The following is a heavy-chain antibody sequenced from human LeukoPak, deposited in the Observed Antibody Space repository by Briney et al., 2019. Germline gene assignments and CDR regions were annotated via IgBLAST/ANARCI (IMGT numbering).Heavy chain of an antibody. J-gene: IGHJ4*02. D-gene: IGHD4-17*01. Sequence: SETLSLTCTVSGGSISSYYWSRIRQPPGKGLEWIGYIYYSGSTNYNPSLKSRVTISVDTSKSQFSLKLSSVTAADTAVYYCARQADYGDYYVDYWGQGTLVTVSS. V-gene: IGHV4-59*08. CDR3: ARQADYGDYYVDY. CDR2: IYYSGST. CDR1: GGSISSYY.